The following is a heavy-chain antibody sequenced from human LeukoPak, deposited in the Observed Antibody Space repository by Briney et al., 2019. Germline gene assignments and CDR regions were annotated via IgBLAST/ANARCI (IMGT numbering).Heavy chain of an antibody. V-gene: IGHV3-7*01. D-gene: IGHD1-26*01. J-gene: IGHJ5*02. CDR3: ARGGSYPGS. Sequence: GSLRLSCTASGFIFTKFRMSWVRQAPGKGLEWVAAIKEDGSEKYYVDFVKGRFTISRDNAKNSLSLQMNSLRAEDTALYYCARGGSYPGSWGQGTLVTVSS. CDR1: GFIFTKFR. CDR2: IKEDGSEK.